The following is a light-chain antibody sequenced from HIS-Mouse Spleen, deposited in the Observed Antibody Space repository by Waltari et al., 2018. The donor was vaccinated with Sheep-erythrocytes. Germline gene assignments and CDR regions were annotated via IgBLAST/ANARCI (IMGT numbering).Light chain of an antibody. J-gene: IGKJ1*01. Sequence: DIQMTQSPSSVXASVGDRVTITXRASQGISSWLAXYQQKPGKAXKPRIYAASRSESXVPXXXSGSGSGTDXTLTXSSLQPXDFATYXXQXANSFPXXFXQGTKVEIK. CDR2: AAS. V-gene: IGKV1-12*01. CDR3: QXANSFPXX. CDR1: QGISSW.